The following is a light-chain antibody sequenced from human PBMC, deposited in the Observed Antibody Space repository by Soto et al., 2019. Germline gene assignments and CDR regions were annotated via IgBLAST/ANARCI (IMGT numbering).Light chain of an antibody. J-gene: IGKJ2*02. CDR2: DAS. V-gene: IGKV1-5*01. Sequence: DIQMTQSPSTLSASVGDIVTITCRASQSISSWLAWYQQKPGKAPKLLIYDASSLESGVPSRFSGSGSGTEFTLTISSLQPDDFATYYCQQYNSYSCTFGQGTKLEIK. CDR3: QQYNSYSCT. CDR1: QSISSW.